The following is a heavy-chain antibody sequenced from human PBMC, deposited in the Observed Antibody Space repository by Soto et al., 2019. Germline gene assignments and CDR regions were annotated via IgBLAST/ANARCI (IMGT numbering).Heavy chain of an antibody. V-gene: IGHV4-4*02. J-gene: IGHJ6*01. CDR1: GGSISSSNW. CDR2: ISRSGTT. Sequence: SETLSLTCTVTGGSISSSNWWTWVRQPPGEGLEWVGEISRSGTTNYKPSLKSRVSISVDKSRNEFSLNLGSVTAADTAMYYCARDSARSGVFTRGQGTMVTVYS. CDR3: ARDSARSGVFT. D-gene: IGHD6-19*01.